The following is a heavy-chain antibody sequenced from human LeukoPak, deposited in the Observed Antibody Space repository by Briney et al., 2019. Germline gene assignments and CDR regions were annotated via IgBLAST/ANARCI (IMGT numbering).Heavy chain of an antibody. CDR2: IYYTGNT. D-gene: IGHD4-23*01. V-gene: IGHV4-31*02. CDR1: GGSVSSVIHY. J-gene: IGHJ4*02. Sequence: PSETLSLTCTVSGGSVSSVIHYCTCIRQHAGKGLEWIGYIYYTGNTHYNPSLKSRPTISVDTSKNHFSLNLTSVSAADTALYYGARAPIAGVTPPHFFDSWGQGTLVTVSS. CDR3: ARAPIAGVTPPHFFDS.